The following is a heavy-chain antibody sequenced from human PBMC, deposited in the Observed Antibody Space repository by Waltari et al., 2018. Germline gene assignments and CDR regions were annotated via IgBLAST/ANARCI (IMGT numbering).Heavy chain of an antibody. CDR1: GDSGTSSYL. CDR2: VHGSGRT. V-gene: IGHV4-4*02. D-gene: IGHD2-15*01. J-gene: IGHJ4*02. Sequence: QLQLQESSPGLVRPSETLSVTCAVSGDSGTSSYLWNWVRQSPGKGLEWIGQVHGSGRTNYNPSFATRVTVSLDTSNNQVSLKLTSATAADTAVYYCARDRGRGLYLDSWGPGTLVTVSP. CDR3: ARDRGRGLYLDS.